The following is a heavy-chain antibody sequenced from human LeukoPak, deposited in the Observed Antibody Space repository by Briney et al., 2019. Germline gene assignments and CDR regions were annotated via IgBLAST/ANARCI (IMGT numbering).Heavy chain of an antibody. J-gene: IGHJ4*02. CDR3: AKGHPYSSGWYELDY. V-gene: IGHV3-30*18. D-gene: IGHD6-19*01. Sequence: PGGSLRLSCAASGFTFSSYGMHGVRQAPGKGLEWVAVISYDGSNKYYADSVKGRFTISRDNSKNTLYLQMNSLRAEDTAVYYCAKGHPYSSGWYELDYWGQGTLVTVSS. CDR2: ISYDGSNK. CDR1: GFTFSSYG.